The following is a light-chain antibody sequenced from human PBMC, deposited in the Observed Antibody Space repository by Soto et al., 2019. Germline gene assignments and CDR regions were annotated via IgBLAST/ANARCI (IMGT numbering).Light chain of an antibody. V-gene: IGKV1-9*01. CDR3: QHRHSYPLT. CDR2: TAY. Sequence: DIQLTQSPAFLSTSVGDRVIITCRASQGINNYLAWYQQKRGKAPKLLIHTAYTLQSGDPSRFSGSGSGTEFTLTISSLQPEDFATYYCQHRHSYPLTFGQGTRLDIK. CDR1: QGINNY. J-gene: IGKJ5*01.